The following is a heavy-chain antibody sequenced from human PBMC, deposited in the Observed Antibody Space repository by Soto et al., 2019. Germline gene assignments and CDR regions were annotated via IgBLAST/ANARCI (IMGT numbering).Heavy chain of an antibody. CDR3: ATSVGYYYYMDV. V-gene: IGHV3-74*01. Sequence: GGSLSLSCAASGFTFSSYWMHWVRQAPGKGLVWVSRINSDGSSTSYADSVKGRFTISRDNAKNTLYLQMNSLRAEDTAVYYCATSVGYYYYMDVWGKGTTVTVSS. CDR2: INSDGSST. J-gene: IGHJ6*03. CDR1: GFTFSSYW.